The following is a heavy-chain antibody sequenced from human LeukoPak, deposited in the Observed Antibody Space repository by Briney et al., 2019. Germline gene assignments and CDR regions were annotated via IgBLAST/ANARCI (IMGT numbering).Heavy chain of an antibody. CDR2: IHNDGST. J-gene: IGHJ4*02. Sequence: GGSLRLSCAASGFIVSSNYMTWVRQAPGEGLEWVSVIHNDGSTYYTDSVKGRFTISRDNSKNTLYLQMNSLRVEDTAVYYCSALARDYWGQGTLVTVSS. CDR1: GFIVSSNY. V-gene: IGHV3-53*01. CDR3: SALARDY. D-gene: IGHD3-3*02.